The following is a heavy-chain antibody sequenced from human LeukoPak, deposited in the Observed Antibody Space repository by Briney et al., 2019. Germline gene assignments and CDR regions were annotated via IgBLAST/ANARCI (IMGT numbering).Heavy chain of an antibody. CDR2: IYSGGST. D-gene: IGHD3-22*01. Sequence: QPGRSLRLSCAASGFAFDAFGIHWVRQAPGKGLEWVSVIYSGGSTYYADSVKGRFTISRDNSKNTLYLQMNSLRAEDTAVYYCARDDRYDSSGYGYYYYGMDVWGQGTTVTVSS. J-gene: IGHJ6*02. CDR1: GFAFDAFG. V-gene: IGHV3-NL1*01. CDR3: ARDDRYDSSGYGYYYYGMDV.